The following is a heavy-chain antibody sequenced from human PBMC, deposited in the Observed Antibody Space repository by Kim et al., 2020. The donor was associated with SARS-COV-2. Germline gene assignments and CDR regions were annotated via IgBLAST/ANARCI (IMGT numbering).Heavy chain of an antibody. J-gene: IGHJ5*02. CDR3: ARGLLWFGELPRGGFDP. CDR2: INTNTGNP. CDR1: GYTFTSYA. V-gene: IGHV7-4-1*02. D-gene: IGHD3-10*01. Sequence: ASVKVSCKASGYTFTSYAMNWVRQAPGQGLEWMGWINTNTGNPTYAQGFTGRFVFSLDTSVSTAYLQISSLKAEDTAVYYCARGLLWFGELPRGGFDPWGQGTLVTVSS.